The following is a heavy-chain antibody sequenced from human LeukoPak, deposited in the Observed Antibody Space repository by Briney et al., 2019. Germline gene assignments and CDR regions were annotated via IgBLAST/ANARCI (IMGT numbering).Heavy chain of an antibody. J-gene: IGHJ3*02. Sequence: PGGSLRLSCAASEFTFSTYAMNWVRQAPGKGLEWVSGISASGGGTYYADSVKGRFTISRDNSKNTLYLQMNSLRAEDAAVYFCAKDRSRAAAGISLAFDIWGQGTMVTVSS. CDR3: AKDRSRAAAGISLAFDI. CDR2: ISASGGGT. D-gene: IGHD6-13*01. V-gene: IGHV3-23*01. CDR1: EFTFSTYA.